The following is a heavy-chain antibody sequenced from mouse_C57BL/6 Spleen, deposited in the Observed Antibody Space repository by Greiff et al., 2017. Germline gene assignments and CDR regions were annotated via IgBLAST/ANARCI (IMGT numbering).Heavy chain of an antibody. Sequence: EVKLQESGPELVKPGASVKIPCKASGYTFTDYNMDWVKQSHGKSLEWIGDINPNNGGTIYNQKFKGKATLTVDKSSSTAYMELRSLTSEDTAVYYCARGGYYGSSYGYFEVWGTGTTVTVSS. CDR3: ARGGYYGSSYGYFEV. CDR2: INPNNGGT. D-gene: IGHD1-1*01. V-gene: IGHV1-18*01. CDR1: GYTFTDYN. J-gene: IGHJ1*03.